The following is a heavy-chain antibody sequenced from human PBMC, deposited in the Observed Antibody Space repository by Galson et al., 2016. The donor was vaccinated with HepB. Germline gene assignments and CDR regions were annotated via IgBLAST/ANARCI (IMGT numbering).Heavy chain of an antibody. CDR3: ATDRERQVAPFTRTPPDDWYFDL. CDR2: IIPIFGTA. Sequence: SVKVSCKASGGTFSSYVISWVRQAPGQGLEWMGGIIPIFGTANYAQKFQGRLTITADESTSTAYMELYRLGSEDTAGYYCATDRERQVAPFTRTPPDDWYFDLWGRGTLLTVSS. CDR1: GGTFSSYV. J-gene: IGHJ2*01. D-gene: IGHD3-3*01. V-gene: IGHV1-69*13.